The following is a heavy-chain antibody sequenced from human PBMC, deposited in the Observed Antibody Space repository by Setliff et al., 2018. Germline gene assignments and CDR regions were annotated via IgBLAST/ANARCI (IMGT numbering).Heavy chain of an antibody. D-gene: IGHD3-9*01. Sequence: LRLSCVASGFNFNSYSMNWVRQAPGKGLEWVSYMSHTSMIYYADSVKGRSTISRDSAKNSLYLQLNSLRAEDTAMYYCARDLDWAFDYWGQGTLVTVSS. CDR2: MSHTSMI. J-gene: IGHJ4*02. CDR1: GFNFNSYS. V-gene: IGHV3-48*01. CDR3: ARDLDWAFDY.